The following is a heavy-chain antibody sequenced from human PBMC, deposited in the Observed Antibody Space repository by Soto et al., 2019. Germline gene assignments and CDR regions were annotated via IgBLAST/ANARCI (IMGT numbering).Heavy chain of an antibody. D-gene: IGHD1-7*01. CDR1: GGSLSSYY. CDR3: ARVRTTPWFDL. Sequence: SVTLSLTCTVSGGSLSSYYWSWIRQPPGKGLEWIGCIYYSGSTNYNPALKSRVTISVDTSKNQFCLKLSSVTAADTAVYYCARVRTTPWFDLWGQGTLVTVS. CDR2: IYYSGST. V-gene: IGHV4-59*01. J-gene: IGHJ5*02.